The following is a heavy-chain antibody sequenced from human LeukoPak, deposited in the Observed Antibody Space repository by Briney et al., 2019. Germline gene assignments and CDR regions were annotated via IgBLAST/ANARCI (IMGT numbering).Heavy chain of an antibody. Sequence: SETLSLTCTVSGGSISSTTHYWGWIRQPPGKGLEWIGSIFYSGITYYNPSLKSRVTMSVDTSKNQFSLNLSSVTAADTAVYYCAREIRGSDCNFGCWGQGTLVTVSS. CDR2: IFYSGIT. J-gene: IGHJ4*02. D-gene: IGHD5-12*01. CDR3: AREIRGSDCNFGC. V-gene: IGHV4-39*02. CDR1: GGSISSTTHY.